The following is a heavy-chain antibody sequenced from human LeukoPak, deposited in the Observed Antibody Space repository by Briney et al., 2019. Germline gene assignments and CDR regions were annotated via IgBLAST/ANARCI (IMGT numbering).Heavy chain of an antibody. CDR2: IYSGGST. D-gene: IGHD3-10*01. Sequence: GGSLRLSCAASGFTVSSNYMSWVRQAPGKGLEWVSVIYSGGSTYYADSVKGLFSISRDNSKNTLYLQLNSLGAEDTAVYYCASMVRGVTNGLFDYWGQGTLVTVSS. V-gene: IGHV3-53*01. CDR1: GFTVSSNY. J-gene: IGHJ4*02. CDR3: ASMVRGVTNGLFDY.